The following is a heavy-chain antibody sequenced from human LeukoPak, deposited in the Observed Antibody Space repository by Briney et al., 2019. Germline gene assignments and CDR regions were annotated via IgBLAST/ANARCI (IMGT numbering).Heavy chain of an antibody. D-gene: IGHD5-24*01. CDR2: INHSGST. CDR3: ARQTRHRVPPTYNLAVGRRGAFDY. Sequence: SETLSLTCTVSGGSISRYYWSWIRQPPGKGLEWIGEINHSGSTNYNPSLKSRVTISGDTSKNQFSLRLSSVTAADTAVYYCARQTRHRVPPTYNLAVGRRGAFDYWGHGTLVTVSS. J-gene: IGHJ4*01. CDR1: GGSISRYY. V-gene: IGHV4-34*01.